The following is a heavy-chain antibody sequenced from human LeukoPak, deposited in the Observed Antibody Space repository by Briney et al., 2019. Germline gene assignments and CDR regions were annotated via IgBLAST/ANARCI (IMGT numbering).Heavy chain of an antibody. CDR3: AKDPYPKITMVRGVIKGHDY. CDR1: GFTFSSYG. D-gene: IGHD3-10*01. V-gene: IGHV3-30*18. J-gene: IGHJ4*02. Sequence: GGSLRLSCAASGFTFSSYGMHWVRQAPGKGLEWVAVISYDGSNKYYADSVKGRFTISRDNSKNTLYLQMNSLRAEDTAVYYCAKDPYPKITMVRGVIKGHDYWGQGTLVTVSS. CDR2: ISYDGSNK.